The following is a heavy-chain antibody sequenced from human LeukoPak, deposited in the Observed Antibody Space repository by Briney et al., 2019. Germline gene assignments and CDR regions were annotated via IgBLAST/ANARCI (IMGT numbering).Heavy chain of an antibody. D-gene: IGHD3-22*01. V-gene: IGHV3-30*18. J-gene: IGHJ4*02. CDR3: AEGNYYDSSGYYQHFDH. CDR1: GFPFSSFG. CDR2: ISYDGSNQ. Sequence: PGGSLRLSCAASGFPFSSFGIQWVRQAPGKGLEWVALISYDGSNQYYADSVKGRFTISRDNSKNTLYLQMNSLRAEDTAVYYCAEGNYYDSSGYYQHFDHWGQGTLVTVSS.